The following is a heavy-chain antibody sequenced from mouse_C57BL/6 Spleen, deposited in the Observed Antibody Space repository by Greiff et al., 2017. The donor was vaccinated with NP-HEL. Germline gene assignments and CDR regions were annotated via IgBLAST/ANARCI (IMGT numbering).Heavy chain of an antibody. CDR2: ISYDGSN. CDR1: GYSITSGYY. J-gene: IGHJ3*01. CDR3: ARDRAYYGSSPFAY. D-gene: IGHD1-1*01. Sequence: VQLQQSGPGLVKPSQSLSLTCSVTGYSITSGYYWNWIRQFPGNKLEWMGYISYDGSNNYNPSLKNRISITRDTSKNQFFLKLNSVTTEDTATYYCARDRAYYGSSPFAYWGQGTLVTVSA. V-gene: IGHV3-6*01.